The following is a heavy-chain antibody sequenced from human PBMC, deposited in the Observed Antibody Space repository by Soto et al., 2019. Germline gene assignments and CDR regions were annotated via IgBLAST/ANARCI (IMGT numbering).Heavy chain of an antibody. CDR3: AKAVAARPAAYGMGV. Sequence: VQLVESGGGVVQPGRSLRLSCAASGFTFSDYSMHWVRQAPGKGLEWVTVISVDGNNEYYADSVKGRFTISRDNCKNTLYLQMNKLRIEDTAVYYCAKAVAARPAAYGMGVWGRGTTVTVSS. CDR1: GFTFSDYS. V-gene: IGHV3-30*18. J-gene: IGHJ6*02. D-gene: IGHD2-2*01. CDR2: ISVDGNNE.